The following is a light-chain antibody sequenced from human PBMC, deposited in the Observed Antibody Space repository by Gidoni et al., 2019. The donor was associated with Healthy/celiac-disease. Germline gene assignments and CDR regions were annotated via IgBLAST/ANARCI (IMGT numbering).Light chain of an antibody. CDR2: GAS. CDR3: QQYGSSPT. Sequence: EIVLPQSPGTLSLSPGERATLSCRASQSVSSSYLAWYQQNPGQAPRLLIYGASSRATGIPDRFSGSGSGTDFTLTISRLDPEDFAVYYCQQYGSSPTFGPGTKVDIK. CDR1: QSVSSSY. J-gene: IGKJ3*01. V-gene: IGKV3-20*01.